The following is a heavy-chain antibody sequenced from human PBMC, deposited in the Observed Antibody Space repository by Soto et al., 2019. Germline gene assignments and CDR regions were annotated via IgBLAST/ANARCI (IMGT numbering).Heavy chain of an antibody. J-gene: IGHJ6*02. Sequence: PGESLKISCKGSGYSFTSYWISWVRQMPGKGLEWMGRIGPSDSYTNYSPSFQGHVTISADKSISTAYLQWSSLKASDTAMYYCARFRGSSAPAGMDVWGQGTTVTVSS. V-gene: IGHV5-10-1*01. CDR3: ARFRGSSAPAGMDV. D-gene: IGHD6-6*01. CDR2: IGPSDSYT. CDR1: GYSFTSYW.